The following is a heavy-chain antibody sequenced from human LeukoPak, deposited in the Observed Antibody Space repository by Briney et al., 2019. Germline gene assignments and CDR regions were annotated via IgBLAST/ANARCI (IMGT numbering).Heavy chain of an antibody. Sequence: PGGSLRLSCAASGFTFSGYSMNWVRQAPGKGLEWVSAISGSGGSTYYADSVKGRFTISRDNSKNTLYLQMNSLRAEDTAVYYCARTDGDSDFDYWGQGTLVTVSS. CDR1: GFTFSGYS. V-gene: IGHV3-23*01. J-gene: IGHJ4*02. CDR3: ARTDGDSDFDY. CDR2: ISGSGGST. D-gene: IGHD4-17*01.